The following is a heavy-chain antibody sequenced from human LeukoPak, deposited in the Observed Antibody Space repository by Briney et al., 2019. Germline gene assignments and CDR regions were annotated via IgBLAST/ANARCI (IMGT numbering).Heavy chain of an antibody. CDR1: GYTFTSYY. CDR2: INPSGGST. V-gene: IGHV1-46*01. CDR3: ARDREDGSGSYFADY. D-gene: IGHD3-10*01. J-gene: IGHJ4*02. Sequence: ASVNVSCKASGYTFTSYYMHWVRQAPGQGLEWMGIINPSGGSTSYAQKFQGRVTMTRDTSTSTVYMELSSLRSEDTAVYYCARDREDGSGSYFADYWGQGTLVTVSS.